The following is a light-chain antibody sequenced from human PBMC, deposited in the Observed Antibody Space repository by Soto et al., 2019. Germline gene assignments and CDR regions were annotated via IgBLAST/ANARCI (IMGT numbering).Light chain of an antibody. Sequence: EIVLTQSPGTLSLSPGERATLSCRASQSVSSSYLAWYQQKPGQAPRLLIYGASSRATGIPDRFSGSGSGNDFTLTISRLEPEDFAVYYCQQDGSSPLTFGGGTKVEIK. CDR1: QSVSSSY. CDR3: QQDGSSPLT. CDR2: GAS. J-gene: IGKJ4*01. V-gene: IGKV3-20*01.